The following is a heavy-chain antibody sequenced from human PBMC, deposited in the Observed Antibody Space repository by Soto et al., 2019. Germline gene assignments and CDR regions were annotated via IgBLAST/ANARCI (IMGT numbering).Heavy chain of an antibody. CDR1: GGSISSSSYY. Sequence: SETLSLTCTVSGGSISSSSYYWGWIRQPPGKGLEWTGSIYYSGSTYYNPSLKSRVTISVDTSKNQFSLKLSSVTAADTAVYYCARHTAPGHLVVVVASIDYWGQGSMVTVSS. V-gene: IGHV4-39*01. D-gene: IGHD2-15*01. J-gene: IGHJ4*02. CDR3: ARHTAPGHLVVVVASIDY. CDR2: IYYSGST.